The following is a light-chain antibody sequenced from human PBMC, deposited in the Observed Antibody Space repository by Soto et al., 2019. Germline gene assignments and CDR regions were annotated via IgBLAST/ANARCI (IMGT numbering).Light chain of an antibody. CDR2: GES. V-gene: IGKV3-20*01. J-gene: IGKJ4*01. CDR1: QSVSSSY. CDR3: QKYGSSPLT. Sequence: ASQSVSSSYLAWYQQKPGQAPRILIHGESSRATGIPDRFSGSGSGTDLTLTISRLEPEDFAVYHCQKYGSSPLTFGGGTKVDIK.